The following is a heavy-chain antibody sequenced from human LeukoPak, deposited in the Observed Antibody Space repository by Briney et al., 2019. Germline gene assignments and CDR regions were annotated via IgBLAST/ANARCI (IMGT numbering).Heavy chain of an antibody. Sequence: PGRSLRLSCAASGFTFSSYGMHWVRQAPGKGLEWVAVIWYDGSNKYYADSVKGRFTISRDNSKNTLYLQMNSLRAEDTAVYYCAREGGSGSLLLDAFDIWGQGTMVTVSS. CDR1: GFTFSSYG. V-gene: IGHV3-33*01. CDR3: AREGGSGSLLLDAFDI. CDR2: IWYDGSNK. D-gene: IGHD1-26*01. J-gene: IGHJ3*02.